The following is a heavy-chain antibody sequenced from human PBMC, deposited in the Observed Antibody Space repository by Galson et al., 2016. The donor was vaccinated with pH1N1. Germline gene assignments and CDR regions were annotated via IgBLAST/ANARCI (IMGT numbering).Heavy chain of an antibody. V-gene: IGHV1-46*01. J-gene: IGHJ4*02. Sequence: SVKVSCKASGYTFATSYIHWVRQAPGEGLEWMGVIDPSGGGTTYAQKFQARVTMTRDTSTSTVYLDLNRLNSEDTSVYYCTRDLGRHREFWGQGTLVTVSS. CDR3: TRDLGRHREF. D-gene: IGHD1-26*01. CDR2: IDPSGGGT. CDR1: GYTFATSY.